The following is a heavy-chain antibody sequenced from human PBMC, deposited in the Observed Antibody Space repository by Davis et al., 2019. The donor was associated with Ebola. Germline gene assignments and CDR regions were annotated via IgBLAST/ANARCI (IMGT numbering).Heavy chain of an antibody. CDR2: INPHNGNT. CDR1: GYTFTNYG. D-gene: IGHD2-15*01. J-gene: IGHJ6*02. V-gene: IGHV1-18*04. Sequence: ASVKVSCKASGYTFTNYGITWVRQAPGQGLEWMGWINPHNGNTNYAQNVQGRVIMTSDTATTTAYMEVGSLRSDDTAVYYCASLRYCSGGSCLLADYYGMDVWGQGTTVTVSS. CDR3: ASLRYCSGGSCLLADYYGMDV.